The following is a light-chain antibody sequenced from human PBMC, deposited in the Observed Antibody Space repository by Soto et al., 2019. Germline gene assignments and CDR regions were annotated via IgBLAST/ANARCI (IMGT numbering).Light chain of an antibody. CDR2: DAS. CDR3: QQRSDWPST. Sequence: EIVLTQSPVTLSLSPGGRATLSCRASQSVSSYLAWYQQKPGQAPRLLIFDASNRATGIPARFSGSGSGTDFTLTISSLEPEDFAVYYCQQRSDWPSTFGGGTKVDIK. CDR1: QSVSSY. V-gene: IGKV3-11*01. J-gene: IGKJ4*01.